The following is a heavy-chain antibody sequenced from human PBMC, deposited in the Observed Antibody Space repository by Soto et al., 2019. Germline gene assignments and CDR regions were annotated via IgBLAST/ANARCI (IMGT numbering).Heavy chain of an antibody. Sequence: ASVKVFCKASGYTFTGYYMHWVRQAPGQGLEWMGWINPNSGGTNYAQKFQGRVTMTRDTSISTAYMELSRLRSDDTAVYYCARFAGSSSGRVSPWGQGTLVTVSS. D-gene: IGHD6-6*01. CDR2: INPNSGGT. CDR1: GYTFTGYY. J-gene: IGHJ5*02. CDR3: ARFAGSSSGRVSP. V-gene: IGHV1-2*02.